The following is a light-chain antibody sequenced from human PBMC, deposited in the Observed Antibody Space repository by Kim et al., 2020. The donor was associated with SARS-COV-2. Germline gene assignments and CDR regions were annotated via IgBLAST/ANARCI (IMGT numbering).Light chain of an antibody. CDR1: SSDVGGYNF. CDR2: DVN. CDR3: SSYTTSSTYV. Sequence: GQSITISCTETSSDVGGYNFVSWYQQHPGEAPKLMIYDVNSRPSGVSNRFSGSKSGNTASLTISGLQAEDEADYYCSSYTTSSTYVFGTGTKVTVL. V-gene: IGLV2-14*03. J-gene: IGLJ1*01.